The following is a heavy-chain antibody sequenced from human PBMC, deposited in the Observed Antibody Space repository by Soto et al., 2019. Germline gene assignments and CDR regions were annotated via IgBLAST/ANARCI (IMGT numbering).Heavy chain of an antibody. J-gene: IGHJ4*02. CDR2: INPSGGST. CDR3: ARLVPAAMWGNDS. D-gene: IGHD2-2*01. CDR1: GYTFTSYY. V-gene: IGHV1-46*03. Sequence: ASVKVSCKASGYTFTSYYMHWVRQAPGQGLEWMGIINPSGGSTSYAQKFQGRVTMTRDTSTSTVYMELSSLRSDDTTVYYCARLVPAAMWGNDSWGQGTLVTVSS.